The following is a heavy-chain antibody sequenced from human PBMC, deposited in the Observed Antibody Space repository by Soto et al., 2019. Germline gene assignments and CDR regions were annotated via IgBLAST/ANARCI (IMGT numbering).Heavy chain of an antibody. CDR1: GFTFSSYG. J-gene: IGHJ3*02. Sequence: QVQLVESGGGVVQPGRSLRLSCAASGFTFSSYGMHWVRQAPGKGLEWVAVIWYDGSNKYYADSVKGRFTISRDNSKNTLYLQMNSLRAEDTAVYYCAGNYYDSSGYYYLGAFDIWGQGTRVTVSS. V-gene: IGHV3-33*01. CDR3: AGNYYDSSGYYYLGAFDI. D-gene: IGHD3-22*01. CDR2: IWYDGSNK.